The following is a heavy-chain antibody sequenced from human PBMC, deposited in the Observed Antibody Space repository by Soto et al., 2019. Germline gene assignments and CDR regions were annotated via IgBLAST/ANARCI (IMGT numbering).Heavy chain of an antibody. V-gene: IGHV1-69*12. Sequence: QVQLVQSGPEVRQPGSSVKVTCKVTGGTFSTFAMSWVRQAPGQGLEWIGGIIPMVGSAHSGQKFKGRVTIIADERTRTAYMELTCLGFEDTGVYSCVRRARSVAAGGDDKYDMWGQGTKGTVS. D-gene: IGHD6-13*01. J-gene: IGHJ3*02. CDR3: VRRARSVAAGGDDKYDM. CDR2: IIPMVGSA. CDR1: GGTFSTFA.